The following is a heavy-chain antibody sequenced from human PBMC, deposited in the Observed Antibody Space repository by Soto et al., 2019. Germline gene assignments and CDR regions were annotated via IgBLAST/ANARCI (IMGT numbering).Heavy chain of an antibody. D-gene: IGHD3-22*01. J-gene: IGHJ3*02. V-gene: IGHV1-69*01. Sequence: QVQLVQSGAEVKKPGSSVKVSCKASGGTFSSYAISWVRQAPGQGLEWMGGIIPIFGTANYAQKFQGRVTITADESTSTAYMALSSLRSEDTAVYYCARGRTTYYYDSSGYSGAFDIWGQGTMVTVSS. CDR1: GGTFSSYA. CDR2: IIPIFGTA. CDR3: ARGRTTYYYDSSGYSGAFDI.